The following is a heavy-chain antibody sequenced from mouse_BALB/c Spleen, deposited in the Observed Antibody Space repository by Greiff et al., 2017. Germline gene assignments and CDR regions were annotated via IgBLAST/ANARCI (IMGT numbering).Heavy chain of an antibody. CDR1: GFSLTSYG. D-gene: IGHD2-10*02. CDR2: IWAGGST. V-gene: IGHV2-9*02. CDR3: ARAHVLVRSYAMDY. Sequence: VQLQESGPGLVAPSQSLSITCTVSGFSLTSYGVHWVRQPPGKGLEWLGVIWAGGSTNYNSALMSRLSISKDNSKSQVFLKMNSLQTDDTAMYYCARAHVLVRSYAMDYWGQGTSVTVSS. J-gene: IGHJ4*01.